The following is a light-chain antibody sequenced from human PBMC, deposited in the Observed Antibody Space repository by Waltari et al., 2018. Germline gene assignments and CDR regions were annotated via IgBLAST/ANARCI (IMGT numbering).Light chain of an antibody. CDR2: GAS. V-gene: IGKV3-15*01. Sequence: EIVMTQSPATLSVSPGERATLSCRASQSVSSNLAWYQQKPGQDPRLLIYGASTRATGIPARFSGSGSGTEFTLTISSLQSEDFAVYYCQQYNNWPGTFGQGTKVEIK. CDR3: QQYNNWPGT. CDR1: QSVSSN. J-gene: IGKJ1*01.